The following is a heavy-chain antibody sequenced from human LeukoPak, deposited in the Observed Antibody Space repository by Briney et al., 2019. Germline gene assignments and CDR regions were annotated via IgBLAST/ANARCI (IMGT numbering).Heavy chain of an antibody. D-gene: IGHD1-26*01. Sequence: ASVKVSCKASGYTFTSYGISWVRQAPGQGLEWMGWISAYNGNTNYAQKLRGRVTMTTDTSTSTAYMELRSLRSDDTAVYYCARVRPKWELPDRTFDYWGQGTLVTVSS. V-gene: IGHV1-18*01. J-gene: IGHJ4*02. CDR1: GYTFTSYG. CDR2: ISAYNGNT. CDR3: ARVRPKWELPDRTFDY.